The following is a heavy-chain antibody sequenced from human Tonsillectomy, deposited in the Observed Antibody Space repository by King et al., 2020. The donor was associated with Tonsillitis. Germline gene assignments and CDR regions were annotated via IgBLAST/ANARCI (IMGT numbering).Heavy chain of an antibody. CDR1: GFTFSSYS. CDR2: ISGSGSPI. J-gene: IGHJ4*02. Sequence: VQLVESGGGLVHPGGSLRLSCAASGFTFSSYSMNWVRQAPGRGLEWVSYISGSGSPIYYADSVKGRFTISRDNAKNSLSLQMNSLRAEDTAVYYCARGEHFDFWSGFSAFDYWGQGTLVTVSS. V-gene: IGHV3-48*01. CDR3: ARGEHFDFWSGFSAFDY. D-gene: IGHD3-3*01.